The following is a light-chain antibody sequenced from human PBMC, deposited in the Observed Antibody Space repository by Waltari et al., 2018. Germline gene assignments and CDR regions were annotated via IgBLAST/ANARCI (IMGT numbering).Light chain of an antibody. CDR3: QQYNSYPYT. CDR1: QSISSW. CDR2: KAS. Sequence: DIQMTQSPSTLSASVGDRVTITCRANQSISSWLAWYQQKPGKAPKLLIYKASSLESGVPSRFSGSGSGTECTLTISSLQPDDFATYYCQQYNSYPYTFGQGTKLEIK. J-gene: IGKJ2*01. V-gene: IGKV1-5*03.